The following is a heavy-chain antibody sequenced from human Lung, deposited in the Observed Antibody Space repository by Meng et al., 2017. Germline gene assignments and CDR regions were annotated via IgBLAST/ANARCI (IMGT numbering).Heavy chain of an antibody. Sequence: HVQLHQSGPGVVRPSETLSLTCVVSGGSFSDYYWSWIRQPPGKGPEWIGEINHSGSTNYNPSLESRATISVDTSQNNLSLKLSSVTAADSAVYYCARGPTTMAHDFDYWGQGTLVTVSS. J-gene: IGHJ4*02. CDR3: ARGPTTMAHDFDY. CDR1: GGSFSDYY. CDR2: INHSGST. V-gene: IGHV4-34*01. D-gene: IGHD4-11*01.